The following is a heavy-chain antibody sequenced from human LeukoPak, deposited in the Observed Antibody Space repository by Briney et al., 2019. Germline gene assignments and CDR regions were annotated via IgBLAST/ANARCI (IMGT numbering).Heavy chain of an antibody. D-gene: IGHD3-10*01. Sequence: GGSLRLSCAASGFTFSSYAMSWVRQAPGKGLGWVSAISGSGGSTYYADSVKGRFTISRDNSKNTLYLQMNSLRAEDTAVYYCAKLTLYYGSGSYSDYWGQGTLVTVSS. CDR2: ISGSGGST. J-gene: IGHJ4*02. CDR1: GFTFSSYA. V-gene: IGHV3-23*01. CDR3: AKLTLYYGSGSYSDY.